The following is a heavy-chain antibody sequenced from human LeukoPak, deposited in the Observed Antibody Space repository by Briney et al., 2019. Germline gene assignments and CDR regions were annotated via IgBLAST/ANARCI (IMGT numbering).Heavy chain of an antibody. V-gene: IGHV1-2*02. CDR3: AREGLLWFGDPPRTYDY. D-gene: IGHD3-10*01. J-gene: IGHJ4*02. Sequence: ASVKVSCKASGYTFTGYYMHWVRQAPGQGLEWMGWINPNSGGTNYAQKFQGRVTMTRDTSIGTAYMELSRLRSDDTAVYYCAREGLLWFGDPPRTYDYWGQGTLVTVSS. CDR1: GYTFTGYY. CDR2: INPNSGGT.